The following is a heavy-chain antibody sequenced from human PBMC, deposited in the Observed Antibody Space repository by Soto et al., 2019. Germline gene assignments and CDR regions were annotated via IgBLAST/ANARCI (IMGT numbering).Heavy chain of an antibody. CDR1: GFTFSSYA. CDR3: AREGYCSSTSCYRTNGINWFDP. CDR2: ISYDGSNK. V-gene: IGHV3-30-3*01. D-gene: IGHD2-2*01. Sequence: HPGGSLRLSCAASGFTFSSYAMHWVRQAPGKGLEWVAVISYDGSNKYYADSVKGRFTISRDNSKNTLYLQMNSLRAEDTAVYYCAREGYCSSTSCYRTNGINWFDPWGQGTLVTVSS. J-gene: IGHJ5*02.